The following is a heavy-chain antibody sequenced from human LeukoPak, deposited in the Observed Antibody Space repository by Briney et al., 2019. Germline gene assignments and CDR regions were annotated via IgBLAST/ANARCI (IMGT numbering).Heavy chain of an antibody. D-gene: IGHD3-16*01. CDR1: GGSFSGYY. J-gene: IGHJ5*02. CDR3: ARMIMITFGGVIAP. V-gene: IGHV4-34*01. Sequence: SETLSLTCAVYGGSFSGYYWSWIRQPPGKGLEWIGEINHSGSTNYNPSLKSRVTISVDTSKNQFSLKLSSVTAADTAVYYCARMIMITFGGVIAPWGQGILVTVSS. CDR2: INHSGST.